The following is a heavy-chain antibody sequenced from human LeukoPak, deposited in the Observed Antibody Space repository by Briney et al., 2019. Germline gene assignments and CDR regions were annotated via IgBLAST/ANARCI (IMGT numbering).Heavy chain of an antibody. Sequence: SETLSLTCTVSGGSITSHYWNWIRQPPGKGLEWIGNIYYSGSTNYNPSLKSRVSISVDTSKNQVSLKLTSVTAADTAVYYCARDDYGAPVDYWGQGTLVTVSS. CDR1: GGSITSHY. J-gene: IGHJ4*02. CDR3: ARDDYGAPVDY. D-gene: IGHD4-17*01. V-gene: IGHV4-59*11. CDR2: IYYSGST.